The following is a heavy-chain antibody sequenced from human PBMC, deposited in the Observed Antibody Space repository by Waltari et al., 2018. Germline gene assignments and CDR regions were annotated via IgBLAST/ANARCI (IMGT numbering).Heavy chain of an antibody. CDR3: ARDSSGYNYGYGY. CDR2: INAGNGNT. CDR1: GYTFTNYA. D-gene: IGHD5-18*01. V-gene: IGHV1-3*01. Sequence: QVQLVQSGAEVKEPGASVRVSCKASGYTFTNYAIHWVRQAPGQRPEWMGWINAGNGNTKYSQKFQGRVTIIRDTSASTAYMERHRLTSADTAVYYCARDSSGYNYGYGYWGQGALVTVSS. J-gene: IGHJ4*02.